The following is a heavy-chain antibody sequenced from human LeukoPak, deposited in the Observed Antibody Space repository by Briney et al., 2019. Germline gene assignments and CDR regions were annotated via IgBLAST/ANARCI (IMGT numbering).Heavy chain of an antibody. CDR3: ARHDGGSYFFDY. J-gene: IGHJ4*02. CDR1: GGSFSGYY. Sequence: PSETLSLTCAVYGGSFSGYYWSWIRQPPGKGLEWIGEINHSGSTNYNPPLKSRVTISVDTSKNQFSLKLSSVTAADTAVYYCARHDGGSYFFDYWGQGTLVTVSS. V-gene: IGHV4-34*01. CDR2: INHSGST. D-gene: IGHD1-26*01.